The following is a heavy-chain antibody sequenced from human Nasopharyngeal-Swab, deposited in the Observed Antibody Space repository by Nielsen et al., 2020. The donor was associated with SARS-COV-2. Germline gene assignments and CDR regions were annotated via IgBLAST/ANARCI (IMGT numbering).Heavy chain of an antibody. CDR3: ARDDVYCSSTSCYRAPLNY. Sequence: VRQMPGKGLEWIGYIYYSGGTYYNPSLKSRVTISVDTSKNQFSLKLSSVTAADTAVYYCARDDVYCSSTSCYRAPLNYWGQGTLVTVSS. J-gene: IGHJ4*02. V-gene: IGHV4-30-4*01. D-gene: IGHD2-2*01. CDR2: IYYSGGT.